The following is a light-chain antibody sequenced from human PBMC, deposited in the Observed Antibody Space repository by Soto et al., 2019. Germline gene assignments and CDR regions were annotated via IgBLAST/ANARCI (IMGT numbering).Light chain of an antibody. V-gene: IGLV1-44*01. CDR2: NNN. J-gene: IGLJ3*02. CDR3: AAWDDSLSGPV. Sequence: QSVLTQPPSASGTPGQRVTISCSGRSSNIGSNTVNWYQHLPGTAPKLLIYNNNQRPSGVPDRFSGSQSGTSASLAISGLQSEDEADYFVAAWDDSLSGPVFGGGTQLTVL. CDR1: SSNIGSNT.